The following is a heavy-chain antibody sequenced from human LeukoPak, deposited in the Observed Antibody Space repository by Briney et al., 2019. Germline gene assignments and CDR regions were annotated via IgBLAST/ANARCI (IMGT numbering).Heavy chain of an antibody. J-gene: IGHJ4*02. CDR1: GYTFTGYY. CDR2: INPNSGGT. V-gene: IGHV1-2*02. CDR3: ARGTYSSSWYSF. D-gene: IGHD6-13*01. Sequence: ASVEVSCKASGYTFTGYYMHWVRQAPGQGLEWMGWINPNSGGTNYAQKFQGRVTMTRDTSISTAYMELSRLRSDDTAVYYCARGTYSSSWYSFWGQGTLVTVSS.